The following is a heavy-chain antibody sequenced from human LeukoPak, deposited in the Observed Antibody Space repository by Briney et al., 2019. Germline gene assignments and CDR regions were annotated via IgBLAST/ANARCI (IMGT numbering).Heavy chain of an antibody. V-gene: IGHV4-59*01. CDR3: ARLLRGAVDY. CDR2: IYYTGST. D-gene: IGHD2-15*01. CDR1: GRFITSYY. J-gene: IGHJ4*02. Sequence: SETLSLACTVSGRFITSYYWSWIRQPPGKALEWIGYIYYTGSTSYNPSLKSRVTMSVDTSKNQFSLKLSSVTAADTAVYYCARLLRGAVDYWGQGTLVTVSS.